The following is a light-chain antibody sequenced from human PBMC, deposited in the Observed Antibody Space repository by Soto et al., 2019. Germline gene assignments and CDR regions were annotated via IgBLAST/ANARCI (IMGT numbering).Light chain of an antibody. J-gene: IGLJ2*01. CDR3: SSYTSSSTLDVV. V-gene: IGLV2-14*01. Sequence: QSVLTQPAPVSGSPGQSITISCTGTSSDVGGYNYVSWYQQHPGKAPKLMIYEVSNRPSGVSNRFSGSKSGNTASLTISGLQAEDEADYYCSSYTSSSTLDVVFGGGTKVTVL. CDR2: EVS. CDR1: SSDVGGYNY.